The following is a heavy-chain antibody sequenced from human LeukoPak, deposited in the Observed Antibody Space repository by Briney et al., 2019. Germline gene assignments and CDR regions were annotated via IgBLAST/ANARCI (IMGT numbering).Heavy chain of an antibody. V-gene: IGHV3-21*01. CDR2: ISSSSSYI. CDR3: ARGGRYSSSSSDY. Sequence: GGSLRLSCAASGFTFSSYSMNWVRQAPGKGLEWVSSISSSSSYIYYADSVKGRFTISGDNAKNSLYLQMNSLRAEDTAVYYCARGGRYSSSSSDYWGQGTLVTVSS. D-gene: IGHD6-6*01. CDR1: GFTFSSYS. J-gene: IGHJ4*02.